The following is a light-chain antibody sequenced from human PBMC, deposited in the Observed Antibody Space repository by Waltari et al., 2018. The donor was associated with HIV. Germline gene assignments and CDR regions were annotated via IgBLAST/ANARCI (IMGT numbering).Light chain of an antibody. V-gene: IGLV3-25*03. CDR2: KDT. CDR1: ALPKQY. J-gene: IGLJ3*02. Sequence: SYELTQPPSASVSPGQPARITCSGDALPKQYAYWYQRRPGQAPVLVIYKDTERPSGIPERFSGSSSGTTATLTIIGVQAQDEADYHCQSADSNASLWVFGGGTKLTVL. CDR3: QSADSNASLWV.